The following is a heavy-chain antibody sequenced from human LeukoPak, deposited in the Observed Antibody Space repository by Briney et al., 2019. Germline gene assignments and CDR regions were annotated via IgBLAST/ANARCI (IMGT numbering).Heavy chain of an antibody. J-gene: IGHJ4*02. D-gene: IGHD3-22*01. Sequence: GGSLRLSGAASGFAFSNLPMGWVPQAPGKGLKGVSAISGSGGNTYYADSVKGRLTISRDNSKNTLYLEMDSLRAEDTAVYYCAKAENYFDSSGHYDYWGQGTLATVSS. V-gene: IGHV3-23*01. CDR1: GFAFSNLP. CDR3: AKAENYFDSSGHYDY. CDR2: ISGSGGNT.